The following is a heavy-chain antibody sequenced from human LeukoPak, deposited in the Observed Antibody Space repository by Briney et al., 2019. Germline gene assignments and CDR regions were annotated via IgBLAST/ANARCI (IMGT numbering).Heavy chain of an antibody. CDR1: GFXFTSYV. Sequence: GGSPRLSCAASGFXFTSYVITWVRQAPEKGQEWVSAVTSGGSTFYADSVKGRFTISRDNSKNTLYLQMNSLRAEDTAVYYCANYLRQLPFDYWGQGTLVTVSS. D-gene: IGHD2-2*01. V-gene: IGHV3-23*01. J-gene: IGHJ4*02. CDR2: VTSGGST. CDR3: ANYLRQLPFDY.